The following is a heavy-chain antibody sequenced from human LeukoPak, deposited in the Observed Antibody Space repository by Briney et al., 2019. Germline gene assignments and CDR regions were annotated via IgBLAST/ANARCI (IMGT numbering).Heavy chain of an antibody. CDR3: ARNPGEWPYEYFQH. CDR2: ISGSGGST. V-gene: IGHV3-23*01. D-gene: IGHD3-3*01. CDR1: GFTFSSYG. Sequence: GGSLRLSCAASGFTFSSYGMSWVRQAPGKGLEWVSAISGSGGSTYYADSVKGRFTISRDSAKNSLYLQMNSLRAEDTAVYYCARNPGEWPYEYFQHWGQGTLVTVSS. J-gene: IGHJ1*01.